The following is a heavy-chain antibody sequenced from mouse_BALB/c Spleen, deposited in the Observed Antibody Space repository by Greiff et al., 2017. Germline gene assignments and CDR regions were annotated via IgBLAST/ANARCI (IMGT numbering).Heavy chain of an antibody. CDR3: TREGDYDGDYYAMDY. CDR2: IYPGNSDT. D-gene: IGHD2-4*01. Sequence: EVQLQQSGTVLARPGASVKMSCKASGYSFTSYWMHWVKQRPGQGLEWIGAIYPGNSDTSYNQKFKGKAKLTAVTSASTAYMELSSLTNEDSAVYYCTREGDYDGDYYAMDYWGQGTSVTVSS. CDR1: GYSFTSYW. J-gene: IGHJ4*01. V-gene: IGHV1-5*01.